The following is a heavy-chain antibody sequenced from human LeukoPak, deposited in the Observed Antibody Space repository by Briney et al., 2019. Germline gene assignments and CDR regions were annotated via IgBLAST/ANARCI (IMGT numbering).Heavy chain of an antibody. Sequence: ASVKVSCKASGYTFTSYDINWVRQAPGQGLEWMGWMNPNSGNTGYAQKFQGRVTMTRNTSISTAYMELSSLRSEDTAVYYCARGRQIRRRWELLAGGWFDPWGQGTLVTVSS. CDR1: GYTFTSYD. CDR3: ARGRQIRRRWELLAGGWFDP. V-gene: IGHV1-8*01. J-gene: IGHJ5*02. CDR2: MNPNSGNT. D-gene: IGHD1-26*01.